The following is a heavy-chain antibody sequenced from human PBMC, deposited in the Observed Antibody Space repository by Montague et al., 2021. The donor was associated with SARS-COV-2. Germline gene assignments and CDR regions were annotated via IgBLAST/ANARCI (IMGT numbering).Heavy chain of an antibody. CDR3: ARAYYDRISGRLDQ. D-gene: IGHD3-22*01. CDR1: GFTFSAFA. CDR2: ISHDGFEE. Sequence: SLRLSCAVSGFTFSAFAMIWVRQPPGKGLESVALISHDGFEEHCADSMKGRFTISRDNSQNTLFLQMNRLRPEDTAMYYCARAYYDRISGRLDQWGQGTLVTVSS. J-gene: IGHJ4*02. V-gene: IGHV3-30*04.